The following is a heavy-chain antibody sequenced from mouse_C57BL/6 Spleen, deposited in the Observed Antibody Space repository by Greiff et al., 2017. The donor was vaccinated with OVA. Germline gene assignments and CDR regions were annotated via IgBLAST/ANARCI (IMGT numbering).Heavy chain of an antibody. CDR2: IDPETGGT. V-gene: IGHV1-15*01. CDR3: TRSTEFITTVGYFDY. Sequence: QVQLQQSGAELVRPGASVTLSCKASGYTFTDYEMHWVKQTPVHGLEWIGAIDPETGGTAYNQKFKGKAILTADKSSSTAYMELRSLTSEDSAVYYCTRSTEFITTVGYFDYWGQGTTLTVSS. CDR1: GYTFTDYE. J-gene: IGHJ2*01. D-gene: IGHD1-1*01.